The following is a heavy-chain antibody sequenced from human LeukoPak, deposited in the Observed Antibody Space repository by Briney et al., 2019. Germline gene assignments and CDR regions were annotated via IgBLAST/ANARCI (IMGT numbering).Heavy chain of an antibody. Sequence: SGGSLRLSCAASGFTFSSYWMHWVRQAPGKGLVRVSRINSDGSSTSYADSVKGRFTISRDNAKNTMYLQMNSLRAEDTAVYYCARERIEVFDYWGQGTLVTVSS. CDR3: ARERIEVFDY. D-gene: IGHD2-8*01. V-gene: IGHV3-74*01. CDR2: INSDGSST. J-gene: IGHJ4*02. CDR1: GFTFSSYW.